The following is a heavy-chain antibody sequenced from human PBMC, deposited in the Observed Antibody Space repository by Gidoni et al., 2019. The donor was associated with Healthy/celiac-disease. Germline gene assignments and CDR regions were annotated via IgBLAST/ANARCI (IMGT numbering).Heavy chain of an antibody. D-gene: IGHD6-19*01. J-gene: IGHJ4*02. V-gene: IGHV3-23*01. CDR2: IWGSGGTT. CDR3: VKDLPGSGWYD. Sequence: EVQLLESGGALVQPWGSLSLSCAASGFTFGSYAMSWVRQAPGRGLEWVSAIWGSGGTTFHADSVKGRFTISRDNSKNTLYLQMNSLRAEDTAVYYCVKDLPGSGWYDWGQGTQVTVSS. CDR1: GFTFGSYA.